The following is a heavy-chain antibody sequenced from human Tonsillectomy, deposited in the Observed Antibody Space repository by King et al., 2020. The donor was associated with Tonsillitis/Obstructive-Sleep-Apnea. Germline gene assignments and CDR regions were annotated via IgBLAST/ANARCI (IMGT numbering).Heavy chain of an antibody. CDR1: GFTFSSYG. V-gene: IGHV3-33*01. Sequence: VQLVESGGGVVQPGRSLRLSCAASGFTFSSYGMHWVRQAPGKGLEWVAVIWYDGSNKYYADSVKGRFTISRDNSKNTLYLQMNSLRAEDTAVYYCARDVGWTYYHFWGGYYRGFDYWGQGTLVTVSS. CDR2: IWYDGSNK. J-gene: IGHJ4*02. CDR3: ARDVGWTYYHFWGGYYRGFDY. D-gene: IGHD3-3*01.